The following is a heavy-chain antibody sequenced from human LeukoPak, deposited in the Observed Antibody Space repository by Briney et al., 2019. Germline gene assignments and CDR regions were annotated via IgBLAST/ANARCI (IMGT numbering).Heavy chain of an antibody. CDR2: ISWDGGST. D-gene: IGHD5-12*01. V-gene: IGHV3-43*01. CDR3: AKDIGYPYYYGMDV. Sequence: GSLRLSCAASGFTFDDYTMHWVRQAPGKGLEWVSLISWDGGSTYYADSVKGRFTISRDDSKNSLYLQMNSLRTEDTALYYCAKDIGYPYYYGMDVWGQGTTVTVSS. J-gene: IGHJ6*02. CDR1: GFTFDDYT.